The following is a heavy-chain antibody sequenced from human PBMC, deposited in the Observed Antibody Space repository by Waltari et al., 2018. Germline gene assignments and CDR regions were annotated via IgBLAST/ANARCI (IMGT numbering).Heavy chain of an antibody. D-gene: IGHD2-21*01. V-gene: IGHV4-34*01. J-gene: IGHJ6*03. CDR2: INHSGMT. CDR1: GGSFSGYY. CDR3: ARARGGKYSYNYMDV. Sequence: QVQLQQWGAGLLKPSETLSLTCAVYGGSFSGYYWSWNRQPPGKGLEWIGEINHSGMTNYSPSLKSRVTMSVYTSRNQFSLRLNSVTAADTAVYFCARARGGKYSYNYMDVWGKGTTVTISS.